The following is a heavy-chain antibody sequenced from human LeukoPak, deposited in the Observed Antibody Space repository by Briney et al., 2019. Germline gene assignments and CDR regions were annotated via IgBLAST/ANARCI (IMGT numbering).Heavy chain of an antibody. V-gene: IGHV1-18*01. Sequence: ASVKVSCKASGGIFSSYVMSWVRQAPGQGLEWMGRISGYNGNTNYAQKFQGRVTMTTGTSTSTAYMEVRSLRSDDTAVYYCARDRASMIVVIISPDAFDIWGQGTMVTVSS. J-gene: IGHJ3*02. CDR3: ARDRASMIVVIISPDAFDI. D-gene: IGHD3-22*01. CDR1: GGIFSSYV. CDR2: ISGYNGNT.